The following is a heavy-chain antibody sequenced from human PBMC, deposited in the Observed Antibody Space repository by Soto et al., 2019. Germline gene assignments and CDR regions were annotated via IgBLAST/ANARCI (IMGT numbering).Heavy chain of an antibody. CDR1: GFNVNSDY. V-gene: IGHV3-53*01. Sequence: GGSLRLSCAASGFNVNSDYMNWVRQTPGKGLEWVASIYSGETTYYADSVRGRFTISSDKSKNTLYFQLSSLRIEDTAVYYCTRDGRGLGRLSLFEYWGQGGLVTVSS. CDR3: TRDGRGLGRLSLFEY. J-gene: IGHJ4*02. D-gene: IGHD2-21*02. CDR2: IYSGETT.